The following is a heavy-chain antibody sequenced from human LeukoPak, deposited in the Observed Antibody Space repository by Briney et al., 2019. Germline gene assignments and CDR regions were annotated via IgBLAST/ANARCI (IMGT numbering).Heavy chain of an antibody. D-gene: IGHD2-15*01. CDR2: IYSGGST. V-gene: IGHV3-66*01. J-gene: IGHJ4*02. Sequence: GGSLRLSCAASGFTVSSNYMSWVRQAPGKGLEWVSVIYSGGSTYYADSVKGRFTISRDNAENSLYLQMNSLRAEDTGVYYCARESGYCSGGRCYSSFDYWGQGTLVTVSS. CDR1: GFTVSSNY. CDR3: ARESGYCSGGRCYSSFDY.